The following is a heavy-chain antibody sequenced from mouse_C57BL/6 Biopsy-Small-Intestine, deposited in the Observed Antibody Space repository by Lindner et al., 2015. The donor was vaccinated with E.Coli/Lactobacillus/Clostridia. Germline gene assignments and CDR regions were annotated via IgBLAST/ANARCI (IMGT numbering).Heavy chain of an antibody. CDR1: HTLTELSM. CDR3: TRNIVRGVVIEDYFDY. CDR2: DPEGGQTL. J-gene: IGHJ4*01. Sequence: SVKVSCKVSGHTLTELSMHWVRQAPGKGLEWMGGFDPEGGQTLYAQNFQGRVTMTEDTSTDTAYMELSSLRSEDTATYYCATRNIVRGVVIEDYFDYWGQGTLVTVSS. D-gene: IGHD2-12*01. V-gene: IGHV1-83*01.